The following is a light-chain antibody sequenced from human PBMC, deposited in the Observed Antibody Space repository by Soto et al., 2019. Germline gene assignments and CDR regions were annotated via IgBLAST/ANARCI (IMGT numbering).Light chain of an antibody. CDR2: NNN. CDR1: RSNIGRNI. Sequence: QSVLTQPPSASGTPGQRVTISCSGSRSNIGRNIVNWYQQLPGTAPKLLIYNNNLRPSGVPDRFSGSISGTAASLAISGLQSEDEADYYCAAWDDSLNGALFGGGTQLTVL. CDR3: AAWDDSLNGAL. J-gene: IGLJ7*01. V-gene: IGLV1-44*01.